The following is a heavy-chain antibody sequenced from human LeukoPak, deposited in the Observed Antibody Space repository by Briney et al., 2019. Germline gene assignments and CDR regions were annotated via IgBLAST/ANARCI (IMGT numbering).Heavy chain of an antibody. CDR3: ARDRDYYGSGSLGYFDL. CDR2: IYHSGST. Sequence: PSETLSHTCAVSDGSISSGSYSWSWIRQPPGKGLEWIGYIYHSGSTYHNPSLNSRVTIALDRSKNQVSLKLSSVTAADTAVYYCARDRDYYGSGSLGYFDLWGRGTLVTVSS. D-gene: IGHD3-10*01. CDR1: DGSISSGSYS. V-gene: IGHV4-30-2*01. J-gene: IGHJ2*01.